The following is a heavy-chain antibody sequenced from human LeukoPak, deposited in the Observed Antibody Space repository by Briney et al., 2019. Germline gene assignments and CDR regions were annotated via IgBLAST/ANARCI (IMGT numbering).Heavy chain of an antibody. CDR2: IIPIFGTA. CDR1: GGTFSSYA. V-gene: IGHV1-69*13. J-gene: IGHJ6*03. D-gene: IGHD2-2*01. Sequence: ASVKVSCKASGGTFSSYAISWVRQAPGQGLEWMGGIIPIFGTANYARKFQGRVTITADESTSTAYMELSSLRSEDTAVYYCAREREYCSSTSCSWRHYYYMDVWGKGTTVTVSS. CDR3: AREREYCSSTSCSWRHYYYMDV.